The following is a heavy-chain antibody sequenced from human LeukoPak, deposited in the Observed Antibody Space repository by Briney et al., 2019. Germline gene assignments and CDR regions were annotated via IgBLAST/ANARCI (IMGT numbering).Heavy chain of an antibody. CDR1: GGSISSGGYY. Sequence: SETLSLTCTVSGGSISSGGYYWSWIRQHPGKGLEWIGYIYYSGSTYYNPSLKSRVTISVDTSKNQFSLKLSSVTAADTAVYYCARGRGYYSWFDYWGQGTLVTVSS. D-gene: IGHD3-22*01. CDR3: ARGRGYYSWFDY. V-gene: IGHV4-31*03. J-gene: IGHJ4*02. CDR2: IYYSGST.